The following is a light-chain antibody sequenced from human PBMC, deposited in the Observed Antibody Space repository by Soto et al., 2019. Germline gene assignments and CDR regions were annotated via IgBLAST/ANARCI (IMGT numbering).Light chain of an antibody. CDR1: QSVSSSY. CDR3: QQYGSSPWT. CDR2: GAS. Sequence: EIVLTQSPGTLSLSPGERATLSCGASQSVSSSYLAWYQQKPGQAPRLLIYGASSRATVIPDRFSGSGSGTDFTLTISRLEPEDFAVYYCQQYGSSPWTFGQGTKVDIK. V-gene: IGKV3-20*01. J-gene: IGKJ1*01.